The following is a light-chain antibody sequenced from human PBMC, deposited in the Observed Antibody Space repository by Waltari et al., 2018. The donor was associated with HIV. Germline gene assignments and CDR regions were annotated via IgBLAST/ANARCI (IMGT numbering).Light chain of an antibody. Sequence: DIQMTQSPSSVSASVGDRVTITCRASQAISAWLAWYQQKPGKAPQLLIYAASTLQSGVPSRFTGSGSGTDFSLTISGLRPEDSATYYCQQTNSFPYTFGQGTKLEIK. V-gene: IGKV1-12*01. J-gene: IGKJ2*01. CDR1: QAISAW. CDR3: QQTNSFPYT. CDR2: AAS.